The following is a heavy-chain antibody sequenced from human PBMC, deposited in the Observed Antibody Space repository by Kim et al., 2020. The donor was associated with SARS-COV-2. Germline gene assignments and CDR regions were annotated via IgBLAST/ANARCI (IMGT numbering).Heavy chain of an antibody. V-gene: IGHV3-48*02. D-gene: IGHD3-22*01. CDR2: INSSSSTI. CDR3: AREAHRGITMIVVVRKNDAFDI. J-gene: IGHJ3*02. Sequence: GGSLRLSCAASGFTFSSYSMNWVRQAPGKGLEWVSYINSSSSTIYYADSVKGRFTISRDNAKNSLYLQMNSLRDEDTAVYYCAREAHRGITMIVVVRKNDAFDIWGQGTMVTVSS. CDR1: GFTFSSYS.